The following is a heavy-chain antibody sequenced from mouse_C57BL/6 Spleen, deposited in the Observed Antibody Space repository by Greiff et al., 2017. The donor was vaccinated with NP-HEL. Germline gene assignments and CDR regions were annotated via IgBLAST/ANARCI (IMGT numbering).Heavy chain of an antibody. CDR1: GYTFTDYE. CDR2: IDPETGGT. V-gene: IGHV1-15*01. J-gene: IGHJ4*01. Sequence: VKLVESGAELVRPGASVTLSCKASGYTFTDYEMHWVKQTPVHGLEWIGAIDPETGGTAYNQKFKGKAILTADKSSSTAYMDLRRLTSEDSDVYYGKRFGPEAGYAMDYWGQGTSVTVSS. CDR3: KRFGPEAGYAMDY.